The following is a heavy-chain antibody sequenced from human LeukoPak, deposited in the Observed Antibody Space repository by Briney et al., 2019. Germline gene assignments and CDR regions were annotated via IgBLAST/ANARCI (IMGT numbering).Heavy chain of an antibody. CDR1: GGSFSSGDYY. D-gene: IGHD3-10*01. V-gene: IGHV4-30-4*01. CDR2: IYYSGST. CDR3: ARALGSGSSFDY. J-gene: IGHJ4*02. Sequence: PSETLSLTCTVSGGSFSSGDYYWSWIRQPPGKGLEWIGYIYYSGSTYYNPSLKSRVTISVDTSKNQFSLKLSSVTAADTAVCYCARALGSGSSFDYWGQGTLVTVSS.